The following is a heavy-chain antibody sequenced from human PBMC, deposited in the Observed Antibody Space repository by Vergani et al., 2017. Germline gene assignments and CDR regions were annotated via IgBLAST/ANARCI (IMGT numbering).Heavy chain of an antibody. CDR3: ARMGDCSSTSCYGGFDY. J-gene: IGHJ4*02. CDR1: GFTFSDYY. CDR2: ISSSGSTI. D-gene: IGHD2-2*01. V-gene: IGHV3-11*01. Sequence: QVQLVESGGGLVKPGGSLRLSCAASGFTFSDYYMSWIRQAPGKGLEWVSYISSSGSTIYYADSVKGRFTISRDNAKNSLDLQMNSLIAEDTAVYYCARMGDCSSTSCYGGFDYWGQGTLVTVSS.